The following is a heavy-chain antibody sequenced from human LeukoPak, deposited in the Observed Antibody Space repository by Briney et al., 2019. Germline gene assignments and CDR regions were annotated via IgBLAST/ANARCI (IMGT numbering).Heavy chain of an antibody. CDR3: ARASKVQLWVFDY. Sequence: GGTLRLSCAASGFTFSSFGMSWVRQAPGKGLEWVSSISSSSSYIYYADSVKGRFTISRDNAKNSLYLQMNSLRAEDTAVYYCARASKVQLWVFDYWGQGTLVTVSS. J-gene: IGHJ4*02. D-gene: IGHD5-18*01. CDR1: GFTFSSFG. CDR2: ISSSSSYI. V-gene: IGHV3-21*01.